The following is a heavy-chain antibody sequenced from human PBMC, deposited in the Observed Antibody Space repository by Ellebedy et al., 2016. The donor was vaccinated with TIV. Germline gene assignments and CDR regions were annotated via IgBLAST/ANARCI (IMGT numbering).Heavy chain of an antibody. J-gene: IGHJ4*02. CDR3: ARCGGYDQEIDY. D-gene: IGHD6-25*01. CDR1: GYSVTSGFH. CDR2: FHPHGNN. Sequence: SETLSLXCAVSGYSVTSGFHWGWIRQPPGKGLEWIGSFHPHGNNYYDPSLRSRVTISIETSRNQFSLKLTSVTAADTAVYYCARCGGYDQEIDYWGQGSLVTVSS. V-gene: IGHV4-38-2*01.